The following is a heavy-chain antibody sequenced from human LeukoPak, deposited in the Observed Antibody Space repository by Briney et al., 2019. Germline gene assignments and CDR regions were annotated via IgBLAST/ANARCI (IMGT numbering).Heavy chain of an antibody. J-gene: IGHJ3*02. CDR2: INPNSGGT. Sequence: ASVKVSCKASGYTFTGYYMHWVRQAPGQGLEWMGRINPNSGGTNYAQKFQGRVTMTRDTSISTAYMELSRLRSDDTAVYYCARFYCSSTSCSGAFDIWGQGTMVTVSS. CDR3: ARFYCSSTSCSGAFDI. D-gene: IGHD2-2*01. V-gene: IGHV1-2*06. CDR1: GYTFTGYY.